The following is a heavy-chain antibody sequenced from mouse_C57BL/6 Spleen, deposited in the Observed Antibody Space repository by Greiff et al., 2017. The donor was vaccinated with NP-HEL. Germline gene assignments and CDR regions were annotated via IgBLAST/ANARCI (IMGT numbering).Heavy chain of an antibody. Sequence: VHVQQSGAELVRPGASVKLSCTASGFNIKDYYMHWVKQRPEQGLEWIGRIDPEDGDTEYAPKFQGKATMTADTSSNTAYLQLSSLTSEDTAVYYCTTNYGSSYTLAYWGQGTLVTVSA. V-gene: IGHV14-1*01. D-gene: IGHD1-1*01. CDR3: TTNYGSSYTLAY. J-gene: IGHJ3*01. CDR2: IDPEDGDT. CDR1: GFNIKDYY.